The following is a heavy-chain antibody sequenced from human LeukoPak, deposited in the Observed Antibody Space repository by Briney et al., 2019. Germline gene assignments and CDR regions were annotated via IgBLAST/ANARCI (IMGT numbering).Heavy chain of an antibody. D-gene: IGHD6-13*01. CDR2: ISSSGNTI. J-gene: IGHJ5*02. Sequence: PGGSLRLSCAASGFTFSEYYMSWIRQAPGKGLEWVSYISSSGNTIYYADSVKGRFTISRDNAKNSLYLQMNSLRAEDTAVYYCARDPYGISWDNWFDPGGQGTLVTVSS. CDR3: ARDPYGISWDNWFDP. CDR1: GFTFSEYY. V-gene: IGHV3-11*01.